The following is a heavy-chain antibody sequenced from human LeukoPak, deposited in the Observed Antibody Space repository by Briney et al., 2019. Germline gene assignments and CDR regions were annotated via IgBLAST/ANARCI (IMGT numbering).Heavy chain of an antibody. CDR2: MNPNSGNT. J-gene: IGHJ5*02. CDR3: AKDLPYGSGSYLGSGFDP. CDR1: GYTFTSYD. V-gene: IGHV1-8*01. D-gene: IGHD3-10*01. Sequence: GASVKVSCKASGYTFTSYDINWVRQATGQGLGWMGWMNPNSGNTGYAQKFQGRVTMTRNTSISTAYMELSSLRSEDTAVYYCAKDLPYGSGSYLGSGFDPWGQGTLVTVSS.